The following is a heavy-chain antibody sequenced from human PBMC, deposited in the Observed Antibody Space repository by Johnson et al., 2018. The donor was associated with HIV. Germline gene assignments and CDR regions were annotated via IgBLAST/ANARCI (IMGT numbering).Heavy chain of an antibody. CDR2: INWSGGST. J-gene: IGHJ3*02. CDR1: GFTFDDYG. V-gene: IGHV3-20*04. Sequence: VQLVESGGGVVQPGRSLRLSCAASGFTFDDYGMSWVRQAPGKGLEWVSGINWSGGSTGYADSVKGRVTISRDNANNSLYLQMNSLRAEDTALYYCARDPRSWYDDDFDIWGQGTMVTVSS. CDR3: ARDPRSWYDDDFDI. D-gene: IGHD6-13*01.